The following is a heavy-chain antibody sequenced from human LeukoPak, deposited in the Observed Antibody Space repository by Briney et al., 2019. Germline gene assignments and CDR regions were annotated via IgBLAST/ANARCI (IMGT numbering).Heavy chain of an antibody. Sequence: SGGSLRLSCAASGFTFSSYDMHWVRQAIGKGLEWVSSIGTAGDTYYSGSVKGRFTISRENAKNSLYLQMNSLRAGDTAVYYCARVLGSGTYGLDVWGQGTTVTVSS. J-gene: IGHJ6*02. V-gene: IGHV3-13*04. CDR2: IGTAGDT. CDR1: GFTFSSYD. D-gene: IGHD3-10*01. CDR3: ARVLGSGTYGLDV.